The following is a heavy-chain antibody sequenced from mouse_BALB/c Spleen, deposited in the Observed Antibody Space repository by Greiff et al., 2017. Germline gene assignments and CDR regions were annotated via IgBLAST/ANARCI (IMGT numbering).Heavy chain of an antibody. V-gene: IGHV5-4*02. CDR1: GFTFSDYY. Sequence: EVKLVESGGGLVKPGGSLKLSCAASGFTFSDYYMYWVRQTPEKRLEWVATISDGGSYTYYPDSVKGRFTISRDNAKNNLYLQMSSLKSEDTAMYYCARSPPFNAMDYWGQGTSVTVSS. CDR2: ISDGGSYT. CDR3: ARSPPFNAMDY. J-gene: IGHJ4*01.